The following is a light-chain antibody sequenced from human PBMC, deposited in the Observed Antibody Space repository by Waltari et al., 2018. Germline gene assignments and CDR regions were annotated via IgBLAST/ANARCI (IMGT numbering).Light chain of an antibody. CDR1: PSHIESNT. J-gene: IGLJ3*02. Sequence: QSVLTQPPSASGTPGQRVTISCSGSPSHIESNTVNWYRQLPGTAPKLLIYGDNQRPSGVPDRFSGSKSGTSASLAISGLQSADEADYYCAGWDDSLNGPVFGGGTKLTVL. CDR3: AGWDDSLNGPV. V-gene: IGLV1-44*01. CDR2: GDN.